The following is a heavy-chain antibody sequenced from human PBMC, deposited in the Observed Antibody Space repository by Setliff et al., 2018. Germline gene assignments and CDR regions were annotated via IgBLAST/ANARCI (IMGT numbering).Heavy chain of an antibody. CDR1: GFTFDDYG. CDR2: IRGTGSHT. CDR3: ARDPDTSSKVDV. J-gene: IGHJ2*01. Sequence: GGSLRLSCAASGFTFDDYGMTWVRQAPGKGLEWVSAIRGTGSHTYYADSVKGRFTISRDNAENSLYLQMNSLNADDTAVYYCARDPDTSSKVDVWGRGTLVTVSS. D-gene: IGHD5-18*01. V-gene: IGHV3-20*04.